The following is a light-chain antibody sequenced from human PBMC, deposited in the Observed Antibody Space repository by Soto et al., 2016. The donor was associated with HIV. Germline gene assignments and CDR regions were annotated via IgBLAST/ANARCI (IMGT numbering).Light chain of an antibody. Sequence: YELTQPPSVSVAPGKTARITCGGNNIGSKSVHWYQQKPGQAPVLVVYDDSGRPSEIPERFSGSNSGNTATLTISKVEAGDEADYYCQVWDSSTDHGVFGGGTKLTAL. CDR1: NIGSKS. V-gene: IGLV3-21*03. CDR2: DDS. CDR3: QVWDSSTDHGV. J-gene: IGLJ3*02.